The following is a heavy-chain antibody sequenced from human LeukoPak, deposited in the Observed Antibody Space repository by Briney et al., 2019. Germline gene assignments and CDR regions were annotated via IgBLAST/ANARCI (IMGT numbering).Heavy chain of an antibody. CDR3: ARGFEFFCSGGSCYSNYYYYMDV. Sequence: ASVTVSCKASGYTFTGYYIHWVPQAPGQGLEWMGWIDPNSGGTNYAQKFQGRVTMTRDTSITTAYMELSRLRSDDTAVYYCARGFEFFCSGGSCYSNYYYYMDVWGKGTTVTISS. CDR1: GYTFTGYY. D-gene: IGHD2-15*01. J-gene: IGHJ6*03. CDR2: IDPNSGGT. V-gene: IGHV1-2*02.